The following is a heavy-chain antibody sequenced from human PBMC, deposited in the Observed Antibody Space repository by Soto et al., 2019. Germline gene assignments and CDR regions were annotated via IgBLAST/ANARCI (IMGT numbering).Heavy chain of an antibody. D-gene: IGHD2-8*02. CDR1: GYIFVNYG. V-gene: IGHV1-18*01. J-gene: IGHJ6*02. Sequence: QVQLVQSGDEVRKPGSSVKVSCKASGYIFVNYGIAWVRQAPGQGLEWMGWISPYSGNTHYASKVQGRLTMTTETSTSTAYMDLRRLTSADTVVYYCALVDNYVTPTPQDVWAQGTTVTVSS. CDR3: ALVDNYVTPTPQDV. CDR2: ISPYSGNT.